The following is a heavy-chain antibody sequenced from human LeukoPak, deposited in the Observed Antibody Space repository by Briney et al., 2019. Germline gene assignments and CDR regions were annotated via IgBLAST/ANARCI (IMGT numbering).Heavy chain of an antibody. Sequence: QPGGSLRLSCAASGFTFSSYAMSWVRQAPGKGLEWVSAISGSGGSTYYADSVKGRFTISRDNSKNTLYLRMNSLRAEDTAVYYCATLGDTAMLVSYFDLWGRGTLVTVSS. CDR3: ATLGDTAMLVSYFDL. V-gene: IGHV3-23*01. D-gene: IGHD5-18*01. CDR1: GFTFSSYA. CDR2: ISGSGGST. J-gene: IGHJ2*01.